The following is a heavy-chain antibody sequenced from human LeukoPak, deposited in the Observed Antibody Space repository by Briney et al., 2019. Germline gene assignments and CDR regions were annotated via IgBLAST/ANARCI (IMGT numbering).Heavy chain of an antibody. CDR3: LRGDTRDY. Sequence: PGGSLRLSCAASGFTFSRYSMNWVRQAPAMGLEWVASISSDSRNTHYAVSVKGRFTISRDNAKNSLYLQMNSLRAEDTAVYYCLRGDTRDYWGQGTLVTVSS. J-gene: IGHJ4*02. CDR2: ISSDSRNT. V-gene: IGHV3-21*01. D-gene: IGHD3-22*01. CDR1: GFTFSRYS.